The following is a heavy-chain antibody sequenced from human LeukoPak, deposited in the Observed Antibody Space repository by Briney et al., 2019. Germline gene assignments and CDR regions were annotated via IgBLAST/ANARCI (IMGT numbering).Heavy chain of an antibody. V-gene: IGHV4-4*07. J-gene: IGHJ3*01. CDR3: ARELRYDNSDSGAF. Sequence: SETLSLTCTVSGGSLSSYYWSWIRQSAGKGLEWIGRIYTSGSTNYNPSLNSRVTMSVDTSNNQFSLKLSSVAAADTAVYYCARELRYDNSDSGAFWGQGIVVTVSS. CDR2: IYTSGST. CDR1: GGSLSSYY. D-gene: IGHD3-22*01.